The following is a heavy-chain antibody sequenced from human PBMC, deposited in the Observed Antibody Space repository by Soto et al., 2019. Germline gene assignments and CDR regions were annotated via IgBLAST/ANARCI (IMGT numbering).Heavy chain of an antibody. V-gene: IGHV3-30*03. Sequence: QVQLVESGGGVVQPGRSLRLSCAASGFTFSSYGMHWVRQAPGKGLEWVAVISYDGSNKYYADSVKGRFTISRDNSKNTLYLLMNSLRAEDTAVYYCASHSSSSSYYFDYWGQGTLVTVSS. CDR1: GFTFSSYG. J-gene: IGHJ4*02. CDR3: ASHSSSSSYYFDY. D-gene: IGHD6-6*01. CDR2: ISYDGSNK.